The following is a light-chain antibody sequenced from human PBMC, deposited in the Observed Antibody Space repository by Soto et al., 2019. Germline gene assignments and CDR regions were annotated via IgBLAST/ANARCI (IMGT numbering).Light chain of an antibody. J-gene: IGKJ1*01. CDR1: QSISDS. CDR2: EAP. V-gene: IGKV1-5*03. Sequence: DIQMTQSPSTLSASVGDRVTITCRASQSISDSLAWYQQKPVKAPKLLIYEAPSLKSGVPSRFSGSRSGTEYTLTISSLQPDDFATDYCQQYNGYWTFGQGTKVEIK. CDR3: QQYNGYWT.